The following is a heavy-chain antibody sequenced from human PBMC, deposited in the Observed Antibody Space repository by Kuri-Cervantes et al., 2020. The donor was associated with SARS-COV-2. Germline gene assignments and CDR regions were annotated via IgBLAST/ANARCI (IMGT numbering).Heavy chain of an antibody. J-gene: IGHJ6*03. Sequence: GGSLRLSCAASGFTFSSYAMSWVRQAPGKGLEWVSAISGSGGSTYYADSVKGRFTISRDNSKNTLYLQMNGLRAEDTAVYYCAKPPHCSSTSCYGGYYMDVWGKGTTVTVSS. CDR3: AKPPHCSSTSCYGGYYMDV. D-gene: IGHD2-2*01. CDR2: ISGSGGST. CDR1: GFTFSSYA. V-gene: IGHV3-23*01.